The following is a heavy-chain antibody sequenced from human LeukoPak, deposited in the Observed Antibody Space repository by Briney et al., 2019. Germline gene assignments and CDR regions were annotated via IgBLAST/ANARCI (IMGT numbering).Heavy chain of an antibody. CDR3: AKSGIVFDYYYYYMDV. Sequence: GGSLRLSCAASGFTFSSYAMSWVRQAPGKGLEWVSAISGSGGSTYYADSVKGRFTISRDNSKNTPYLQMNSLRAEDTAVYYCAKSGIVFDYYYYYMDVWGKGATVTVSS. CDR2: ISGSGGST. CDR1: GFTFSSYA. V-gene: IGHV3-23*01. D-gene: IGHD3-10*01. J-gene: IGHJ6*03.